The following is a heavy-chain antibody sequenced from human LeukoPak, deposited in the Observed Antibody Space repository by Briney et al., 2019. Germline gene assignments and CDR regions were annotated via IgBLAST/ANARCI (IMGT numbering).Heavy chain of an antibody. CDR1: GGTFSSYA. J-gene: IGHJ6*03. D-gene: IGHD6-13*01. V-gene: IGHV1-69*05. Sequence: SVKVSCKASGGTFSSYAISWVRQAPGQGLERMGGIIPIFGTANYAQKFQGRVTITTDESTSTAYMELSSLRSVDTAVYYCARAGYSSSWLSSDYYYYYYMDVWGKGTTVTVSS. CDR2: IIPIFGTA. CDR3: ARAGYSSSWLSSDYYYYYYMDV.